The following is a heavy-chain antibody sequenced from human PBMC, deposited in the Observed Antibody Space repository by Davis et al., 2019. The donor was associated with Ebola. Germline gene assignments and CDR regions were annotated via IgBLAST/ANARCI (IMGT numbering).Heavy chain of an antibody. CDR2: VIPILGIA. Sequence: AASVKVSCKASGGTFSSYTISWVRQAPGQGLEWMGRVIPILGIANYAQKFQGRVTITADKSTSTAYMELSSLRSEDTAVYYCARERIVVVAATYYYYGMDVWGQGTTVTVSS. V-gene: IGHV1-69*04. J-gene: IGHJ6*02. D-gene: IGHD2-15*01. CDR3: ARERIVVVAATYYYYGMDV. CDR1: GGTFSSYT.